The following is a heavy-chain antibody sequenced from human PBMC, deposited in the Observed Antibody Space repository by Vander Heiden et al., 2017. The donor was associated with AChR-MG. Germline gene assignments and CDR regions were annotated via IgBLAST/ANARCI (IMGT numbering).Heavy chain of an antibody. CDR2: ISYDGSNK. Sequence: QVQLVESGGGVVQPGRSLRLSCAASGFTFSGYGMRWVRQAPGKGLEWVAVISYDGSNKYYADSVKGRFTISRDNSKNTLYLQMNSLRAEDTAVYYCVCSGDSSGYYFRVDYWGQGTLVTVSS. CDR1: GFTFSGYG. J-gene: IGHJ4*02. CDR3: VCSGDSSGYYFRVDY. D-gene: IGHD3-22*01. V-gene: IGHV3-30*03.